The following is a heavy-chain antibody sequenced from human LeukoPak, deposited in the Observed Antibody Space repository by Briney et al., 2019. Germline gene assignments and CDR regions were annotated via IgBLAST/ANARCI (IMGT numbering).Heavy chain of an antibody. CDR3: ARDPLTPYNYYMDV. D-gene: IGHD3-9*01. CDR2: ISWNSGSI. CDR1: GFTFDDYA. Sequence: PGRSLRLSCAASGFTFDDYAMHWVRQAPGKGLEWVSGISWNSGSIGYADSVKGRFTISRDNAKNSLYLQMNSLRVEDKGVYYCARDPLTPYNYYMDVWGKGTTVTVSS. J-gene: IGHJ6*03. V-gene: IGHV3-9*01.